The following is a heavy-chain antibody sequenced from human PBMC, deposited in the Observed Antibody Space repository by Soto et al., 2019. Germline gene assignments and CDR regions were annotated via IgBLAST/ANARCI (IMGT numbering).Heavy chain of an antibody. Sequence: QLQLQESGSGLVKPSQTLSLTCAVSGGSISSGGYSWSWIRQPPGKGLEWIGYIYHSGSTYYNPPSKRRFTISVDRSKNLFSLKLSSVTAADTAVYYCARSGNYPNSGMDVWGQGTTVTVSS. CDR1: GGSISSGGYS. J-gene: IGHJ6*02. D-gene: IGHD3-22*01. V-gene: IGHV4-30-2*01. CDR2: IYHSGST. CDR3: ARSGNYPNSGMDV.